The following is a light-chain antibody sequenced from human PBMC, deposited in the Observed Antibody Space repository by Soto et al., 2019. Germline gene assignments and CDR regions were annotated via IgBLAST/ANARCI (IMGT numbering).Light chain of an antibody. CDR2: EVS. CDR3: SSYTSSSTYV. V-gene: IGLV2-14*01. CDR1: SSDVGGYNY. J-gene: IGLJ1*01. Sequence: QSVLSQPDSVSGSPGQSIAISCTGTSSDVGGYNYVSWYQQHPGKAPKLMISEVSNRPSGVSNRFSGSKSGNTASLTISGLQAEDEADYYCSSYTSSSTYVLGTGTKVTVL.